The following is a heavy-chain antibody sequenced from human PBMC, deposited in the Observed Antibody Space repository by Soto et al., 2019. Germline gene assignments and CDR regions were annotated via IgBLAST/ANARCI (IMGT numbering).Heavy chain of an antibody. CDR2: IIPIFGTA. Sequence: QVPLVQSGAEVKKPGSSVKVSCKASGGTFSSYAISWVRQAPGQGLEWMGGIIPIFGTANYAQKFQGRVTITADESTSTAYMELSSLRSEDTAVYYCARGPYCSSTSCYESVYYYGMDVWGQGTTVTVSS. CDR1: GGTFSSYA. J-gene: IGHJ6*02. V-gene: IGHV1-69*01. CDR3: ARGPYCSSTSCYESVYYYGMDV. D-gene: IGHD2-2*01.